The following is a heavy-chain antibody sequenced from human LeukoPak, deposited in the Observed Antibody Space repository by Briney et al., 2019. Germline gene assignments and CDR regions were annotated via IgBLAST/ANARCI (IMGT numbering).Heavy chain of an antibody. CDR3: VRDRDRDPYYFDY. CDR2: IYSNGNT. CDR1: GFTVSSNY. J-gene: IGHJ4*02. Sequence: GGSLRLSCAASGFTVSSNYMSWVRQAPGKGLEWVSVIYSNGNTYYAESVKGRFTISRDNSKNTLYLQMNSLRLEDTAVYYCVRDRDRDPYYFDYWGQGTLVTVSS. V-gene: IGHV3-53*01.